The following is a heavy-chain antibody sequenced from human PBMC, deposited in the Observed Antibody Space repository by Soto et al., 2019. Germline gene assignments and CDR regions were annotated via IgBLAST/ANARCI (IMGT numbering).Heavy chain of an antibody. Sequence: PSETLSLTCTVSGGSISSGGYYWSWIRQHPGKGLEWIGYIYYSGSTYYNPSLKSRVTISVDTSKNQFSLKLSSVTAADTAVYYCAREHDYGGYDGWFDPWGQGTLVTVSS. D-gene: IGHD4-17*01. CDR1: GGSISSGGYY. V-gene: IGHV4-31*03. CDR3: AREHDYGGYDGWFDP. J-gene: IGHJ5*02. CDR2: IYYSGST.